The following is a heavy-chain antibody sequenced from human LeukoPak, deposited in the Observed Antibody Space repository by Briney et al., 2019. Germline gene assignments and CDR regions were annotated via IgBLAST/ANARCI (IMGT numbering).Heavy chain of an antibody. J-gene: IGHJ5*02. CDR3: ARPARDFWSGYYINWFDP. Sequence: LETLSLTCAVYGGSFSGYYWSWIRQPPGKGLEWIGEINHSGSTNYNPSLKSRVTISVDTSKNQFSLKLSSVTAAGTAVYYCARPARDFWSGYYINWFDPWGQGTLVTVSS. D-gene: IGHD3-3*01. V-gene: IGHV4-34*01. CDR2: INHSGST. CDR1: GGSFSGYY.